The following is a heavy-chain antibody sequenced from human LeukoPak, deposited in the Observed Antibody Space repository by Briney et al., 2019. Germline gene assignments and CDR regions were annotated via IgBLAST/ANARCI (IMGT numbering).Heavy chain of an antibody. Sequence: SETLSLTCTVSGGSISSGGYYWSWIRQHPGKGLEWIGYIYYSGSTYYNPSLKSRVTISVDTSKNQFSLKLSSVTAADTAVYYCARGATRYSSKADYWGQGTLVTVSS. D-gene: IGHD4-4*01. CDR2: IYYSGST. CDR3: ARGATRYSSKADY. CDR1: GGSISSGGYY. J-gene: IGHJ4*02. V-gene: IGHV4-31*03.